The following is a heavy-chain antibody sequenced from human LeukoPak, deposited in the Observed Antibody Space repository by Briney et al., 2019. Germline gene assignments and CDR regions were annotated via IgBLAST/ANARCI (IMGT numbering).Heavy chain of an antibody. CDR1: GYTFTSYG. D-gene: IGHD3-10*01. V-gene: IGHV1-18*01. J-gene: IGHJ4*02. CDR2: ISAYNGNT. CDR3: ARDSGERGSGSYLIAY. Sequence: ASVKVSCKASGYTFTSYGISWVRQAPGQGLEWMGWISAYNGNTNYGQRLQGRVTMTTDTSTSTAYMELRSLRSDDTAVYYCARDSGERGSGSYLIAYWGQGTLVTVSS.